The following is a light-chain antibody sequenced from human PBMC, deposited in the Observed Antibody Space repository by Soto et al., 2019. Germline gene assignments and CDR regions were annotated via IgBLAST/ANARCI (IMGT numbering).Light chain of an antibody. V-gene: IGLV2-23*01. Sequence: QSVLTQPASVSGSPGQSITISCTGTSSDVGSYNLVSWFQQHPGKAPKLMIYEGSQRPSGVSNRFSGSKSGNTASLTISGLLDEDEADYYCCSYAGSNTAVFGGGTQLTVL. CDR2: EGS. CDR3: CSYAGSNTAV. CDR1: SSDVGSYNL. J-gene: IGLJ7*01.